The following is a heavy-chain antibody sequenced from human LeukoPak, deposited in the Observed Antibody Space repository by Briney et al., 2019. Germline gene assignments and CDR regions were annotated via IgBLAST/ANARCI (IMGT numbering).Heavy chain of an antibody. CDR3: AKLEAAAGTVPRPGKYYYYGMDV. CDR2: ISGSGGST. D-gene: IGHD6-13*01. CDR1: GFTFSSYA. Sequence: GGSLRLSCAASGFTFSSYAMSWVRQAPGKGLEWVSAISGSGGSTYYADSVKGRFTISRDNSKNTLYLQMNSLRAEDTAVYYCAKLEAAAGTVPRPGKYYYYGMDVWGQGTTVTVSS. V-gene: IGHV3-23*01. J-gene: IGHJ6*02.